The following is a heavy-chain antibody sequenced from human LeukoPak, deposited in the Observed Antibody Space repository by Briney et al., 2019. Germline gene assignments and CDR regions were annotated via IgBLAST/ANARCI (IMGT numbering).Heavy chain of an antibody. Sequence: GGSLRLSCAASGFTFNSYAMSWVRQAPGKGRVWVSGISGSGGSTYYADSVKGRFTISRDNSKNTLYLQMNSLRDEDTAVYYCAKDQYCSSTSCYQTPYYYYGRDVWGQGTTVTVSS. J-gene: IGHJ6*02. V-gene: IGHV3-23*01. CDR1: GFTFNSYA. CDR2: ISGSGGST. D-gene: IGHD2-2*01. CDR3: AKDQYCSSTSCYQTPYYYYGRDV.